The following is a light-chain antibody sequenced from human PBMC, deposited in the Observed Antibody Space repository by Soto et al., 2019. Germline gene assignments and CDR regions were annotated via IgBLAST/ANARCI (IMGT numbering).Light chain of an antibody. V-gene: IGLV2-8*01. Sequence: QSALTQPPSASGSPGQSVTISCTGTSSDVGGYNYVSWYQHHPGKAPKLMIFEVNKRPSGVPDRFSGSKFGNTASLTVSGLQAEDEADYYCNSCTGWIYVFGTGTKLTVL. CDR2: EVN. CDR3: NSCTGWIYV. J-gene: IGLJ1*01. CDR1: SSDVGGYNY.